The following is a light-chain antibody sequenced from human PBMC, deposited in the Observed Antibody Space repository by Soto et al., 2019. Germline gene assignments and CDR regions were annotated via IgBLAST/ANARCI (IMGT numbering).Light chain of an antibody. J-gene: IGKJ1*01. CDR2: AAS. CDR3: QPYGSSSGT. CDR1: QSISSSY. V-gene: IGKV3-20*01. Sequence: EIVLMQVPCTPFKSTGERATLSCRASQSISSSYLAWYQQIPGQAPRLLIYAASSRATGIPDRFSGSGSGTDFPLTIHRLEPEDFAVYYCQPYGSSSGTFGQGTK.